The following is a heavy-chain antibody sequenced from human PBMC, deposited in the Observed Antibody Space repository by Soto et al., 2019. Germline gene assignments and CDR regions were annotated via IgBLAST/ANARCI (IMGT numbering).Heavy chain of an antibody. Sequence: SETLSLTCTVSGGSISSYYWSWIRQPPGKGLEWIGYIYYSGSTNYNPSLKSRVTISVDTSKNQFSLKLSSVTAADTAVYYCARSSASGGSYPLLDRFDYWGQGTLVTVSS. D-gene: IGHD1-26*01. CDR3: ARSSASGGSYPLLDRFDY. CDR1: GGSISSYY. J-gene: IGHJ4*02. V-gene: IGHV4-59*01. CDR2: IYYSGST.